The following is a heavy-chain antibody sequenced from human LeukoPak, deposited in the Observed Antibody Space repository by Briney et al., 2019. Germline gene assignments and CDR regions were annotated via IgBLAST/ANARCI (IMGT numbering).Heavy chain of an antibody. J-gene: IGHJ3*02. V-gene: IGHV3-48*03. D-gene: IGHD3-22*01. Sequence: GGSLRLSCAASGFTFSSYEMNWVRQAPGKGLEWVSYISSSGSLIYYADSVKGRFTISGDNAKNSLYLQMNSLRDEDTAVYYCARVCRDSSGYGAFDIWGQGTMVTVSS. CDR3: ARVCRDSSGYGAFDI. CDR2: ISSSGSLI. CDR1: GFTFSSYE.